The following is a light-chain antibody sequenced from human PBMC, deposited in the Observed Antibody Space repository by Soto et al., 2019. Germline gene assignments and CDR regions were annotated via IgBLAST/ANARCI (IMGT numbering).Light chain of an antibody. Sequence: DIQMTQSPSSVSASVGDRVTITCRASQGISSWLAWYQQKPGKAPKLLISAASSLQSGVPSRFXXXXXXXXXXXXXSSLQPEDSATYYCQQANSFPRTFGQGTKVEI. J-gene: IGKJ1*01. CDR1: QGISSW. CDR3: QQANSFPRT. V-gene: IGKV1-12*01. CDR2: AAS.